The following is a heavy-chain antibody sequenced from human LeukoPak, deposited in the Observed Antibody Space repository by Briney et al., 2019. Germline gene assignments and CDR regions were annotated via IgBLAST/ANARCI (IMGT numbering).Heavy chain of an antibody. D-gene: IGHD2-15*01. CDR1: GFPFSIFT. CDR3: ARDFLLGCSSMNCHPLAY. Sequence: HPGGSLRLFCGASGFPFSIFTVPWARQAPGKGLGWVSYISSSSSSIFYADCVRGRFNIYRDYAENSMFLQVKRLGDGDTGILFFARDFLLGCSSMNCHPLAYWGQGTLVTVSS. CDR2: ISSSSSSI. J-gene: IGHJ4*02. V-gene: IGHV3-48*02.